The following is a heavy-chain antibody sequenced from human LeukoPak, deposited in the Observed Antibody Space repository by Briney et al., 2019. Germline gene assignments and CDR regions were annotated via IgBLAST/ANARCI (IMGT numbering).Heavy chain of an antibody. V-gene: IGHV3-7*01. CDR1: GFTFSDAW. J-gene: IGHJ4*02. CDR2: IKQDGSLE. CDR3: ARWTGVIDS. D-gene: IGHD2-21*01. Sequence: GGSLRLSCAASGFTFSDAWMNWVRLAPGKGPEWVANIKQDGSLEHYMDSVKGRFTISRDNAKNSLILQMDSLRAEDTAVYYCARWTGVIDSWGQGTLVTVSS.